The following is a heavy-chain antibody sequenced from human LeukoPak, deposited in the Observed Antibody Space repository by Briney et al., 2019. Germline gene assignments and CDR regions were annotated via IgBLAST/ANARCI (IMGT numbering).Heavy chain of an antibody. CDR2: IYYSGST. J-gene: IGHJ4*02. D-gene: IGHD6-6*01. CDR3: AREAVHFDY. V-gene: IGHV4-59*01. CDR1: GFTFSDYY. Sequence: PGGSLRLSCAASGFTFSDYYMSWIRQPPGKGLEWIGYIYYSGSTNYNPSLKSRVTISVDTSKNQFSLKLSSVTAADTAVYYCAREAVHFDYWGQGTLVTVSS.